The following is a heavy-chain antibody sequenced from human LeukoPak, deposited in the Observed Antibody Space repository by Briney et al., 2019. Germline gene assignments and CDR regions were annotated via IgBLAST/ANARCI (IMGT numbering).Heavy chain of an antibody. J-gene: IGHJ5*01. D-gene: IGHD3-10*01. CDR3: ALKVIVRKTRFDS. CDR2: INHSGST. V-gene: IGHV4-34*01. CDR1: GGSFSGYY. Sequence: PSETLSLTCAVYGGSFSGYYWSWIRQPPGKGLEWIGEINHSGSTNYNPSLKSPVTISVDTSKNQFSLKLSSVTAADTAVYYCALKVIVRKTRFDSWGQGTLVTVSS.